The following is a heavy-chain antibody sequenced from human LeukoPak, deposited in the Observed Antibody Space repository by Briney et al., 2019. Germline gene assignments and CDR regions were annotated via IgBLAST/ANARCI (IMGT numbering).Heavy chain of an antibody. CDR1: GFTFDDYA. Sequence: PGGSLRLSCAASGFTFDDYAMHWVRQAPGKGLEWVSGISWNSGSIGYADSVKGRFTISRDNAENSLYLQMNSLRAEDTAVYYCASDIPTYWGQGTLVTVSS. CDR3: ASDIPTY. D-gene: IGHD1-26*01. CDR2: ISWNSGSI. J-gene: IGHJ4*02. V-gene: IGHV3-9*01.